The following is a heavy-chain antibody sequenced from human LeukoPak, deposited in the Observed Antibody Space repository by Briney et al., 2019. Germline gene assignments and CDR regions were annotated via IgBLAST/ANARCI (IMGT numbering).Heavy chain of an antibody. CDR2: ISGSGGST. V-gene: IGHV3-23*01. J-gene: IGHJ4*02. CDR1: GFTFSSYA. CDR3: TSGVAGNFDY. Sequence: GGSLRPSCAASGFTFSSYAMSWVRQAPGKGLEWVSAISGSGGSTYYADSAKGRFTISRDNSKNTLYLQMNSLRAEDTAVYYCTSGVAGNFDYWGQGTLVTVSS. D-gene: IGHD6-19*01.